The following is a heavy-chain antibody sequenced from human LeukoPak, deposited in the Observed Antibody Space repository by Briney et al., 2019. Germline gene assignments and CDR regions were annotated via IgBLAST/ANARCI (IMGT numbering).Heavy chain of an antibody. Sequence: ASETLSLTCTVSGVSISSYYWSWLRQPPGKGLEWIGYVHYSGTTNYNPSLKSRVTISIDTSKTQFSLRLSSVTAADTAVYYCARASLAAAGKYYFEYWGQGTLVTVSS. V-gene: IGHV4-59*01. J-gene: IGHJ4*02. D-gene: IGHD6-13*01. CDR3: ARASLAAAGKYYFEY. CDR2: VHYSGTT. CDR1: GVSISSYY.